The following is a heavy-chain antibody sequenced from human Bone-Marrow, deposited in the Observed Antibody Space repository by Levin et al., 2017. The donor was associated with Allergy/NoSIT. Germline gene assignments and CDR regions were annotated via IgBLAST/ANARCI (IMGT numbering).Heavy chain of an antibody. D-gene: IGHD6-13*01. CDR2: ISWNSGSI. CDR1: GFTFDDYA. J-gene: IGHJ3*02. V-gene: IGHV3-9*01. CDR3: AKDIGEIAAAGTGAFDI. Sequence: GGSLRLSCAASGFTFDDYAMHWVRQAPGKGLEWVSGISWNSGSIGYADSVKGRFTISRDNAKNSLYLQMNSLRAEDTALYYCAKDIGEIAAAGTGAFDIWGQGTMVTVSS.